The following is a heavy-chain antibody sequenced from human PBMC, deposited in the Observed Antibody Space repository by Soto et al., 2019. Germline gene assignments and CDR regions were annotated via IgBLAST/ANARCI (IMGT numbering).Heavy chain of an antibody. CDR2: MNPNSGNT. D-gene: IGHD1-1*01. CDR3: ARERSDPTEYGMDV. Sequence: QVQLVQSGAEVKKPGASVKVSCKASGYTFTSYDINWVRQATGQGLEWMGWMNPNSGNTGYAQKFQGRVTMTRNTSISTAYMELSGLRSEDTAVYYGARERSDPTEYGMDVWGQGTTVTVSS. CDR1: GYTFTSYD. V-gene: IGHV1-8*01. J-gene: IGHJ6*02.